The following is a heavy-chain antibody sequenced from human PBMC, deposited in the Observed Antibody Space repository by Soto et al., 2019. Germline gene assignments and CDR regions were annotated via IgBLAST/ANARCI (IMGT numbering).Heavy chain of an antibody. Sequence: PGGSLRLSCAASGFTFSSYWMSWVRQAPGKGLEWVANIKQDGSEKYYVDSVKGRFTISRDNAKNSLYLQMNSLRAEDTAVYYCARVWRKPTEIEGSRGYSYGSPYYFDYWGQGTLVTVSS. CDR3: ARVWRKPTEIEGSRGYSYGSPYYFDY. J-gene: IGHJ4*02. CDR1: GFTFSSYW. V-gene: IGHV3-7*01. CDR2: IKQDGSEK. D-gene: IGHD5-18*01.